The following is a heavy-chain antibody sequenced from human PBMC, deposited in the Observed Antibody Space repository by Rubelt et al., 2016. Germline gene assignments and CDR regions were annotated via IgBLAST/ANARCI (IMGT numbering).Heavy chain of an antibody. D-gene: IGHD2-21*02. J-gene: IGHJ5*02. V-gene: IGHV3-21*01. CDR2: ISSSSSYI. Sequence: GFTFSSYGMNWVRQAPGKGLEWVSSISSSSSYIYYADSVKGRFTISRDNAKNSLYLQMNSLRAEDTAVYYCAGCGGDCYRWEPNFDPWGQGTLVTVSS. CDR1: GFTFSSYG. CDR3: AGCGGDCYRWEPNFDP.